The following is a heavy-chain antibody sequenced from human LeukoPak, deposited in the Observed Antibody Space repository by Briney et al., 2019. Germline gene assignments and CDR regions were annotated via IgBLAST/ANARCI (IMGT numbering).Heavy chain of an antibody. CDR2: ISGSGGST. D-gene: IGHD6-19*01. Sequence: PGGSLRLSCAASGFTFSSYAMSWVRQAPGKGLEWVSAISGSGGSTYYADSVKGRFTISRDNSKNTLCLQMNSLRAEDTAVYYCARDLSGNSPVGDYFYGMDVWGQGTTVTVSS. CDR3: ARDLSGNSPVGDYFYGMDV. J-gene: IGHJ6*02. CDR1: GFTFSSYA. V-gene: IGHV3-23*01.